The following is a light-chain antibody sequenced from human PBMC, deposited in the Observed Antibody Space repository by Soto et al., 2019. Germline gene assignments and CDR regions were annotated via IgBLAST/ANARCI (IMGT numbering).Light chain of an antibody. CDR2: AAS. Sequence: DIQMTQSPSSLSASVGASGTIPCRASQSISSYLNWYQQKPGKAPKLLIYAASSLQSGVPSRFSGSGSGTDVTLTISSLQPEDFVTYYCQQSYSSPPLTFGGGPKVDI. CDR3: QQSYSSPPLT. J-gene: IGKJ4*01. CDR1: QSISSY. V-gene: IGKV1-39*01.